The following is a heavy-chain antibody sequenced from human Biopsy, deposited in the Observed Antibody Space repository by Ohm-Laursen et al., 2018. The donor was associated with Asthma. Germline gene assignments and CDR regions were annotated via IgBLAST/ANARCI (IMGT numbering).Heavy chain of an antibody. CDR2: IYYSGRT. D-gene: IGHD6-6*01. CDR3: ARAVSSSSYWYFDL. Sequence: TLSLTCFVSGDAMSTSGSYWGWIRQSPGKGLEWIGSIYYSGRTYYNPSLESRVTISADTSKNHFSLKVTSATAADTAVYYCARAVSSSSYWYFDLWGRGDLVTVSS. V-gene: IGHV4-39*02. J-gene: IGHJ2*01. CDR1: GDAMSTSGSY.